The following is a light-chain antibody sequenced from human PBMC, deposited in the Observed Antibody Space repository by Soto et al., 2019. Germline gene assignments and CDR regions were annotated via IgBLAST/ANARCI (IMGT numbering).Light chain of an antibody. CDR3: QQYDNLPLS. CDR2: DAS. V-gene: IGKV1-33*01. Sequence: DIQMTQSPSFLSASVGDRVTITCQASQDITTSLNWYQQEPGKAPKLLMYDASNLETGVPSRYSGSGSGTDFTFTISNLQAEDIATYYCQQYDNLPLSFGGGTKVEIK. J-gene: IGKJ4*01. CDR1: QDITTS.